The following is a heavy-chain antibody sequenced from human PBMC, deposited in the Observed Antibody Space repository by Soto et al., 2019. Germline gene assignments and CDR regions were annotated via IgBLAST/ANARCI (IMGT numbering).Heavy chain of an antibody. J-gene: IGHJ4*02. V-gene: IGHV3-15*07. Sequence: EAQLVESGGGLVKPGGSLRLSCAASGFTFSNAWMNWVRQAPGKGLEWVGRIKSKTDGGTTEYAAPVNGRFTIPRDDSKHTLYLQLNSLKTEDTALYYCTTTSRRGWSSWGQGALVTVSS. CDR2: IKSKTDGGTT. CDR1: GFTFSNAW. CDR3: TTTSRRGWSS. D-gene: IGHD6-19*01.